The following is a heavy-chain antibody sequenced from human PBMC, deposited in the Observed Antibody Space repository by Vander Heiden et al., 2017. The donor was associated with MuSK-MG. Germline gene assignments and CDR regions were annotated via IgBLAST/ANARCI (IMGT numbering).Heavy chain of an antibody. CDR2: ISSSSSYI. J-gene: IGHJ3*02. Sequence: EVQLVESGGGLVKPGGSLRLSCAASGFTLSSSSMNWVRQAPGNGLEWVSSISSSSSYIYYADSVKGRFTISRDNAKNSLYLQMNSLRAEDTAVYYCARDYKYSSGWYFKGVTFDIWGQGTMVTVSS. CDR1: GFTLSSSS. V-gene: IGHV3-21*01. D-gene: IGHD6-19*01. CDR3: ARDYKYSSGWYFKGVTFDI.